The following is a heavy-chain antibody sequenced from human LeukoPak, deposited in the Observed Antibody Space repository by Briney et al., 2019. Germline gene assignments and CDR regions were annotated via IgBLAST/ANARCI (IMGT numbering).Heavy chain of an antibody. CDR3: ARERVQTGFWSGYYTGQWGDY. J-gene: IGHJ4*02. V-gene: IGHV1-69*06. D-gene: IGHD3-3*01. CDR2: IIPIFGTA. Sequence: GASVKVSCKASGGTFSSYAISWVRQAPGQGLEWMGGIIPIFGTANYAQKFQGRVTITADKSTSTAYMELRSLRSDDTAVYYCARERVQTGFWSGYYTGQWGDYWGQGTLVTVSS. CDR1: GGTFSSYA.